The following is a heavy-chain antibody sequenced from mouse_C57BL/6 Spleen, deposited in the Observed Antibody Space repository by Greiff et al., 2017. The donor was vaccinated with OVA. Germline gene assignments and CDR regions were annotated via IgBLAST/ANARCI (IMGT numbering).Heavy chain of an antibody. Sequence: EVQLVESGRGLVKPGGSLKLSCAASGFTFSDYGMHWVRQAPEKGLEWVAYISSGSSTIYYADTVKGRFTISRDNAKNTLFLQMTSLRSEDTAMYYCARGYYGSSYWYFDVWGTGTTVTVSS. V-gene: IGHV5-17*01. J-gene: IGHJ1*03. D-gene: IGHD1-1*01. CDR2: ISSGSSTI. CDR3: ARGYYGSSYWYFDV. CDR1: GFTFSDYG.